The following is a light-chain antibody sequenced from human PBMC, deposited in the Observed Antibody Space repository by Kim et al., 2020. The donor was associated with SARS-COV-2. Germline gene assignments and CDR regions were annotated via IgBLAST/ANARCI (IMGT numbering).Light chain of an antibody. V-gene: IGLV3-19*01. J-gene: IGLJ3*02. CDR3: DSRDSSSNQLV. CDR1: ILRSYY. Sequence: ALGQTVRITCHGDILRSYYASWYQQKSGQAPILVFYGKNNRPSGISDRFSGSSSGNTASLTITGAQAEDEADYYCDSRDSSSNQLVFGGGTKVTVL. CDR2: GKN.